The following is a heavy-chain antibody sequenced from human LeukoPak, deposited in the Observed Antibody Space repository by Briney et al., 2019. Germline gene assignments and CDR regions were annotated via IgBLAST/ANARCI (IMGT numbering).Heavy chain of an antibody. CDR3: ARDPNYHYDSGSHYFDY. CDR1: GGSISSYY. CDR2: FYTSGGT. D-gene: IGHD3-10*01. Sequence: SETLSLTCTVPGGSISSYYWSWIRQPAGKGLEWIGRFYTSGGTNYNPSLKSRVTMSVDTSKNQFSLKLSSVTAADTAVYYCARDPNYHYDSGSHYFDYWGQGTLVTVSS. V-gene: IGHV4-4*07. J-gene: IGHJ4*02.